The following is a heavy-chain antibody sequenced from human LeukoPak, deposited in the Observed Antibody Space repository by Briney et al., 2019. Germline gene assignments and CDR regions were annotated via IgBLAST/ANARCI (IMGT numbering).Heavy chain of an antibody. CDR3: ARGPLIAAAGTW. D-gene: IGHD6-13*01. CDR2: ISSSSSYI. J-gene: IGHJ4*02. V-gene: IGHV3-21*01. Sequence: GGSPRLSCAASGFTFSSYSMNWVRQAPGKGLEWVSSISSSSSYIYYADSVKGRFTISRDNAKNSLYLQMSSLRAEDTAVYYCARGPLIAAAGTWWGQGTLVTVSS. CDR1: GFTFSSYS.